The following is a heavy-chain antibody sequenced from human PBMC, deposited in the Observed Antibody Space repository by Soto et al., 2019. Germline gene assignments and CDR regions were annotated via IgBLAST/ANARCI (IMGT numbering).Heavy chain of an antibody. J-gene: IGHJ4*02. D-gene: IGHD6-19*01. CDR3: ARHTRSGWYSFAINYFDY. CDR2: IYYSGST. V-gene: IGHV4-39*01. Sequence: QLQLQESGPGLVKPSETLSLTCTVSGGSISSSSYYWGWIRQPPGKGLEWIGSIYYSGSTYYNPSLKSRVTISVDTSKNQFSLKLSSVTAADTAVYYCARHTRSGWYSFAINYFDYWGQGTLVTVSS. CDR1: GGSISSSSYY.